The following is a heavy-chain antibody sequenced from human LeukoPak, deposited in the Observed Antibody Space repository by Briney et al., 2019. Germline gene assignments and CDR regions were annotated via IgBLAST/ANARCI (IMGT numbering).Heavy chain of an antibody. CDR1: GYSFTSYW. CDR2: IYPGDSDT. CDR3: ARQPYYYDSSGYYLDY. D-gene: IGHD3-22*01. Sequence: PGESLKISCKGSGYSFTSYWIGWVRQMPGKGLEWMGIIYPGDSDTRYSPSFQGQVTISADKSISTAYLQWGSLKASDTAMYYCARQPYYYDSSGYYLDYWGQGTLVTVSS. V-gene: IGHV5-51*01. J-gene: IGHJ4*02.